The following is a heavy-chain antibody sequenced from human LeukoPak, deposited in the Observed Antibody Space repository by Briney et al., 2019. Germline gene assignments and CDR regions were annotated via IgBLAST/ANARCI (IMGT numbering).Heavy chain of an antibody. D-gene: IGHD6-13*01. V-gene: IGHV5-51*01. CDR1: GYSFTSYW. CDR2: IYPGGSDT. J-gene: IGHJ6*04. CDR3: AREGQQLGKSDGMDV. Sequence: GESLKISCKGSGYSFTSYWIGWVRQMPGKGLEWMGIIYPGGSDTRYSPSFQGQVTISADKSISTAYLQWSSLKASDTAMYYCAREGQQLGKSDGMDVWGKGTTVTVSS.